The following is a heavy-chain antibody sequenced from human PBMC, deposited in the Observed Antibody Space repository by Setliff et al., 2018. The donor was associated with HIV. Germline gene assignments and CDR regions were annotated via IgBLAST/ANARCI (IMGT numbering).Heavy chain of an antibody. CDR3: AAGPFSWGQYF. CDR2: RYPRGDGT. J-gene: IGHJ4*01. V-gene: IGHV1-69-2*01. Sequence: GASVKVSCKTSGYSFSIYGISWVRQAPGKGFEWMGRRYPRGDGTIYAERFRGRLTLSADMSTNTGYMELDNLKSEDTAMYFCAAGPFSWGQYFWGRGTLVTVSS. CDR1: GYSFSIYG. D-gene: IGHD3-16*01.